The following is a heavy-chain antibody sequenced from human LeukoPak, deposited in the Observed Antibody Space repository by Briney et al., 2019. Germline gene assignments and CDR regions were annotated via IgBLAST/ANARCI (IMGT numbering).Heavy chain of an antibody. CDR1: GGSVSSGSYY. J-gene: IGHJ3*02. CDR3: ARVRVPMIVVVITKSGAFDI. D-gene: IGHD3-22*01. V-gene: IGHV4-61*01. Sequence: SETLSLTCTVSGGSVSSGSYYWSWIRQPPGKGLEWIGYIYYSGSTNYNPSLKSRVTISVDTSKNQFSLKQSSVTAADTAVYYCARVRVPMIVVVITKSGAFDIWGQGTMVTVSS. CDR2: IYYSGST.